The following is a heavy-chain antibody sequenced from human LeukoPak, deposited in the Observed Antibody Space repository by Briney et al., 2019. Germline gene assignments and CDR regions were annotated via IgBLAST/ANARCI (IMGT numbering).Heavy chain of an antibody. D-gene: IGHD4-17*01. CDR2: ITGTHYTT. Sequence: PGGSLRLSCAASGFTFSTFAMTWVRQAPGKGLEWVSSITGTHYTTYYTDSVKGRFTISRDNSKNTLYLQMNSLRADDTAIYYCTKDPNGDYVGAFDPWGQETLVTVSS. J-gene: IGHJ5*02. V-gene: IGHV3-23*01. CDR3: TKDPNGDYVGAFDP. CDR1: GFTFSTFA.